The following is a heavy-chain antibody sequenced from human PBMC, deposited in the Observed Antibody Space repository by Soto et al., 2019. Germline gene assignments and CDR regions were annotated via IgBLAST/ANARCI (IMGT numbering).Heavy chain of an antibody. V-gene: IGHV1-69*13. D-gene: IGHD3-22*01. Sequence: SVKVSCKASGGTFSSYAISWVRQAPGQGLEWMGGIIPILGTANYAQKFQGRVTITADESTSTAYMELSSLRSEDTAVYYCARSRTSDTSNYYYYFDYWGQGALVTVSS. CDR1: GGTFSSYA. CDR2: IIPILGTA. J-gene: IGHJ4*02. CDR3: ARSRTSDTSNYYYYFDY.